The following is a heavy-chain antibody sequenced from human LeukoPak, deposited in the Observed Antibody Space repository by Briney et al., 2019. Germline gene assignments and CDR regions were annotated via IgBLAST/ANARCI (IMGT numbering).Heavy chain of an antibody. D-gene: IGHD3-22*01. CDR2: IYYSGST. J-gene: IGHJ4*02. CDR1: GGSISRYY. CDR3: ARLNYYDSSGYYTPYYFDY. V-gene: IGHV4-59*01. Sequence: PSETLSLTCTVSGGSISRYYWSWIRQPPGKGLEWIGYIYYSGSTNYNPSLKSRVTISVDTSKNQFSLKLSSVTAADTAVYYCARLNYYDSSGYYTPYYFDYWGQGTLVAVSS.